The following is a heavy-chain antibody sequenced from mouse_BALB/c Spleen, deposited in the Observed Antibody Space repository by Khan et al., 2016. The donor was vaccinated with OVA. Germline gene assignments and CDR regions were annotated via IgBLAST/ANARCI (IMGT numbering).Heavy chain of an antibody. CDR1: GYTFTNYG. CDR3: ARSNSYWYIDV. CDR2: INTYSGEP. J-gene: IGHJ1*01. Sequence: QIQLVQSGPELKKPGETVKISCKASGYTFTNYGMNWVKQAPGKGLKWMGWINTYSGEPSYADDFKGRSAFSLETSASTAYFQIKNLKKEYTATYFCARSNSYWYIDVWGAGTTVTVSS. D-gene: IGHD4-1*02. V-gene: IGHV9-3-1*01.